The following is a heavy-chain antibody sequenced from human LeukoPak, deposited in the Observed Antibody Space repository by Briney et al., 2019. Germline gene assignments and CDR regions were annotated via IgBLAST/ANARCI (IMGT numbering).Heavy chain of an antibody. J-gene: IGHJ4*02. CDR2: IRSDSGNT. Sequence: APVKVSCKASGYTFTQYFIHWVRQAPGQGLEWMGRIRSDSGNTEYAQRFQGRVTMTRDTSITTVYMELHSLTFDDAAVYYCARDLSSTPNWELDYWGQGALVTVSS. CDR1: GYTFTQYF. V-gene: IGHV1-2*06. CDR3: ARDLSSTPNWELDY. D-gene: IGHD1-26*01.